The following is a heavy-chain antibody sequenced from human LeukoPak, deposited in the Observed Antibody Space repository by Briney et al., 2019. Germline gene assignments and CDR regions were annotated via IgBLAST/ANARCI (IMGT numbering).Heavy chain of an antibody. J-gene: IGHJ1*01. V-gene: IGHV3-21*01. CDR1: GFSFSDYD. D-gene: IGHD3-16*01. Sequence: GGSLRLSCSASGFSFSDYDMNWVRQAPGKGLEWVSFISGRSSHVYYGESVKGRFTISRDNAKNSLYLQLDSLGVEDTAVYYCGRAFPPLRTSSAGDLWGQGTLVTVSS. CDR2: ISGRSSHV. CDR3: GRAFPPLRTSSAGDL.